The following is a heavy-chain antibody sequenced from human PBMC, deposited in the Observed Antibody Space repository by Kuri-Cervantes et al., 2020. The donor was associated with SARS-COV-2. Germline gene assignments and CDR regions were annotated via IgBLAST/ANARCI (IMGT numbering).Heavy chain of an antibody. CDR2: ISSDDRNK. D-gene: IGHD2/OR15-2a*01. V-gene: IGHV3-30*03. CDR3: ARDGRWSMGIIDY. J-gene: IGHJ4*02. Sequence: GESLKISCAVSGFSLSAHGIHWVRQAPGKGLEWVALISSDDRNKYYADSVKGRFTVSRDNSKNTLYLEMNSLRAEDTAVYYCARDGRWSMGIIDYWGQGTLVTVSS. CDR1: GFSLSAHG.